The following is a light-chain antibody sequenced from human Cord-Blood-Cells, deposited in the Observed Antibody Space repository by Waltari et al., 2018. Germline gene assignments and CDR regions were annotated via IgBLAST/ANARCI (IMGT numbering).Light chain of an antibody. Sequence: QSALPQPASVSGSPGPSITLSCTGTSSDVGGYNYVPWYQQHPGKAPKLMIYDVSNRPSGVSNRFSGSKSGNTASLTISGLQAEDEADYYCSSYTSSSTVVFGGGTKLTVL. V-gene: IGLV2-14*01. J-gene: IGLJ2*01. CDR3: SSYTSSSTVV. CDR2: DVS. CDR1: SSDVGGYNY.